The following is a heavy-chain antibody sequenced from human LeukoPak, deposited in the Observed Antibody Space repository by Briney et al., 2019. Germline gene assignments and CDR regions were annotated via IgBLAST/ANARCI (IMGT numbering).Heavy chain of an antibody. CDR1: GFTFSHYS. D-gene: IGHD3-10*02. Sequence: GGSLRLSCAASGFTFSHYSMNWVRQAPGKGLEWVSSISASSSFIYYADSLKGRFTISRDNAKNSLYLQMNSLRAEDTALYYCARDLHYYVAMDVWGQGTTVTVSS. J-gene: IGHJ6*02. CDR3: ARDLHYYVAMDV. V-gene: IGHV3-21*04. CDR2: ISASSSFI.